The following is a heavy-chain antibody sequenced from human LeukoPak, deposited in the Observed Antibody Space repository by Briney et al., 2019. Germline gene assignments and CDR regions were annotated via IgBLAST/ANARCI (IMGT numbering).Heavy chain of an antibody. CDR1: GGSISSYY. D-gene: IGHD3-3*01. J-gene: IGHJ6*03. V-gene: IGHV4-59*01. CDR3: ARDLKRTIFGVVIGDYYMDV. Sequence: PSETLSLTCTVSGGSISSYYWSWIRQPPGKGLEWIGYIYYSGSTNYNPSLKSRVTISVDTSKNQFSLKLSSVTAADTAVYYCARDLKRTIFGVVIGDYYMDVWGKGTTVTVSS. CDR2: IYYSGST.